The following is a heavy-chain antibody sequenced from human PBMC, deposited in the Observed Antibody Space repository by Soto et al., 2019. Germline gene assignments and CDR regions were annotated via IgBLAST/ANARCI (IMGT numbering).Heavy chain of an antibody. Sequence: PGGSLRLSCAASGFTFTNYAMTWVRQAPGKGLEWVSTISGSGGDTHYADSVKGRFSISRDISKNTLYLQMNSLSAEDTAVYYCAKNGVVPAASFAGPDYWGQGTLVTVSS. V-gene: IGHV3-23*01. J-gene: IGHJ4*02. CDR3: AKNGVVPAASFAGPDY. D-gene: IGHD2-2*01. CDR1: GFTFTNYA. CDR2: ISGSGGDT.